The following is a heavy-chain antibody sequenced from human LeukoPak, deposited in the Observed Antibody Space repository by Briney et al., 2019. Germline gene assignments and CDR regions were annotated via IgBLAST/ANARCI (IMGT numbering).Heavy chain of an antibody. CDR1: GFTFSSYG. CDR3: AKDLGRPHYYDSSGYYYRDYYYYMDV. CDR2: ISGSGGST. V-gene: IGHV3-23*01. J-gene: IGHJ6*03. Sequence: GGSLRLSCAASGFTFSSYGMSWVRQAPGKGLEWVSAISGSGGSTYYADSVKGRFTISRDSSKNTLYLQMNSLRAEDTAVYYCAKDLGRPHYYDSSGYYYRDYYYYMDVWGKGTTVTISS. D-gene: IGHD3-22*01.